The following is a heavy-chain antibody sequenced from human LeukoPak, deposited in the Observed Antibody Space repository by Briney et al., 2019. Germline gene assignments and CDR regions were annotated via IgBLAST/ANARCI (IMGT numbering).Heavy chain of an antibody. CDR3: ARDPTDSGLGDY. J-gene: IGHJ4*02. V-gene: IGHV3-53*01. Sequence: GGSLRLSCAASGFTVSSNYMSWVRQAPGKGLERVSVIYSDGRTYYADSVKGRFTISRDSSKNTLYLQMNSLRAEDTAVYYCARDPTDSGLGDYWGQGTLVTVSS. D-gene: IGHD6-19*01. CDR2: IYSDGRT. CDR1: GFTVSSNY.